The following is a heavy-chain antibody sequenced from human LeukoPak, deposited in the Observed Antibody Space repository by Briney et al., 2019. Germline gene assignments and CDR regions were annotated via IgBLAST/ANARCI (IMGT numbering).Heavy chain of an antibody. CDR1: GFTFSSYS. D-gene: IGHD6-13*01. V-gene: IGHV3-48*01. Sequence: GGSLRLSRAASGFTFSSYSMNWVRQAPGKGLEWVSYISSSSSTIYYADSVKGRFTISRDNAKNSLYLQMNSLRAEDTAVYYCAKVSSSSYYFYGMDVWGQGTTVTVSS. CDR2: ISSSSSTI. CDR3: AKVSSSSYYFYGMDV. J-gene: IGHJ6*02.